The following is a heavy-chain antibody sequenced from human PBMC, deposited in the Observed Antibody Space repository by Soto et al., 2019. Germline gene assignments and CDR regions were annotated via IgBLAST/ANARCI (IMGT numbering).Heavy chain of an antibody. CDR3: ARADIGYAHGYYYYGMDV. CDR2: ISSSSSTI. J-gene: IGHJ6*02. V-gene: IGHV3-48*02. D-gene: IGHD5-12*01. Sequence: EVQLVESGGDLVQPGGSLRLSCAASGFTFSSYSMNWVRQAPGKGLEWVSYISSSSSTIYYADSVKGRFTISRDNAKNSLYLQMNSLRDENTAVYYCARADIGYAHGYYYYGMDVWGQGTTVTVSS. CDR1: GFTFSSYS.